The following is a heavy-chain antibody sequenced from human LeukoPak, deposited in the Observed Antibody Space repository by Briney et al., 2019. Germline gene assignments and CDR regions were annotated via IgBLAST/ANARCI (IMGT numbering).Heavy chain of an antibody. CDR2: IYYSGST. Sequence: SETLSLTCTVSGGSVSSGSYYWSWVRQPPGKGLEWIGYIYYSGSTNYNPSLKSRVTISVDTSKNQFSLKVSSVTAADTAVYYCARLLSGGSGGQIDYWGQGTLVTVSS. CDR3: ARLLSGGSGGQIDY. CDR1: GGSVSSGSYY. J-gene: IGHJ4*02. V-gene: IGHV4-61*01. D-gene: IGHD3-10*01.